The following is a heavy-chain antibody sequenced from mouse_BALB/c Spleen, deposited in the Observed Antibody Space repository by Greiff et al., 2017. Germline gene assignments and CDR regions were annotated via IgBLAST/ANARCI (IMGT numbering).Heavy chain of an antibody. D-gene: IGHD6-5*01. CDR1: GFSLTSYD. J-gene: IGHJ4*01. Sequence: VQLQESGPGLVAPSQSLSITCTVSGFSLTSYDISWIRQPPGKGLEWLGVIWTGGGTNYNSAFMSRLSISKDNSKSQVFLKMNSLQTDDTAIYYCVRAYDYYAMDYWGQGTSVTVSS. CDR3: VRAYDYYAMDY. CDR2: IWTGGGT. V-gene: IGHV2-9-2*01.